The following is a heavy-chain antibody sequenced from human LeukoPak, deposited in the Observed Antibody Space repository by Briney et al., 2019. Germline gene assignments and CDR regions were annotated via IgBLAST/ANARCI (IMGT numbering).Heavy chain of an antibody. J-gene: IGHJ3*01. CDR2: INHNGST. CDR1: GGSFSGYY. V-gene: IGHV4-34*01. CDR3: ALSDYYDSSGYSY. Sequence: PSETLSLTCAVYGGSFSGYYWSWIRQPPGKGLEWIGEINHNGSTNYNPSLKSRVTISVDTSKNQFSLKLSSVTAADTAVYYCALSDYYDSSGYSYWGQGTMVTVSS. D-gene: IGHD3-22*01.